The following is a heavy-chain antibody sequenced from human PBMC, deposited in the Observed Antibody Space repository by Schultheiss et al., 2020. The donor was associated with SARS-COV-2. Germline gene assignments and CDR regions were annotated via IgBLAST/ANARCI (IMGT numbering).Heavy chain of an antibody. V-gene: IGHV3-11*06. Sequence: GESLKISCAASGFTFSDYYMSWIRQAPGKGLEWVSYISSSSSYTNYADSVKGRFTISRDNAKNSLYLQMNSLRVEDTAVYYCARGSTGHYYYYMDVWGKGTTVTVSS. CDR1: GFTFSDYY. CDR3: ARGSTGHYYYYMDV. D-gene: IGHD1-14*01. J-gene: IGHJ6*03. CDR2: ISSSSSYT.